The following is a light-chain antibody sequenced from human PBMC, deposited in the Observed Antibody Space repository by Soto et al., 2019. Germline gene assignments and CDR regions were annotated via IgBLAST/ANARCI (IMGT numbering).Light chain of an antibody. CDR1: SSDVGGYNY. CDR2: DVS. CDR3: SSYTSSSTYVV. V-gene: IGLV2-14*01. Sequence: QYALTQPASVSGSPGQSITISCTGTSSDVGGYNYVSWYQQHPGKAPKPMIYDVSNRPSGVSNRFSGSKSGNTASLTISGLQAEDEADYYCSSYTSSSTYVVFGGGTKLTVL. J-gene: IGLJ2*01.